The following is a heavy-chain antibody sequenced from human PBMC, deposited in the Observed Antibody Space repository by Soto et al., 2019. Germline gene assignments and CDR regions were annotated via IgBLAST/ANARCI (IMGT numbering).Heavy chain of an antibody. V-gene: IGHV4-59*08. J-gene: IGHJ5*02. D-gene: IGHD6-13*01. Sequence: TLFLTCAVYGGSFSGFHWSWIRQPPGKGLEWIGYIYYSGSTNYNPSLKSRVTISVDTSKNQFSLKLSSVTAADTAVYYCARAKAPLYSSSWYWFDPWGQGTLVTVSS. CDR3: ARAKAPLYSSSWYWFDP. CDR2: IYYSGST. CDR1: GGSFSGFH.